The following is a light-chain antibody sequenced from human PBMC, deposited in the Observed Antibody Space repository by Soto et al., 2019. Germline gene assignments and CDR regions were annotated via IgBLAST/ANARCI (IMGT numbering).Light chain of an antibody. V-gene: IGLV2-14*01. CDR3: SSYTSSISLL. J-gene: IGLJ3*02. CDR1: SSDVGSYNY. CDR2: EVS. Sequence: QSALTQPASVSGSPGQSITISCTGTSSDVGSYNYVSWYQQHPGKAPKLMIYEVSNRPSGVSNRFSGSKSGNTASLTISGLQAEDEADYYCSSYTSSISLLFGGGTKLTVL.